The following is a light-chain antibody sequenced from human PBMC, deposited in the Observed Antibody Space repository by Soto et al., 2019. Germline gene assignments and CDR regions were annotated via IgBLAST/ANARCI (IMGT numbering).Light chain of an antibody. CDR3: QQYGSSPET. Sequence: EIVLTQSPGTLSLSPGERATLSCRASQSVSSSYLAWYQQKPGQAPRLLIYVASSRATGIPDRFSGSGSGTEFTLTISRLEPEDFAVYYCQQYGSSPETFGQGTKLEIK. J-gene: IGKJ2*01. CDR2: VAS. V-gene: IGKV3-20*01. CDR1: QSVSSSY.